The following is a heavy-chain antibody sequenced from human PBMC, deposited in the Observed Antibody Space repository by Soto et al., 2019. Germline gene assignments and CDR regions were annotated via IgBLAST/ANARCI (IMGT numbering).Heavy chain of an antibody. CDR1: GFTVSTYG. V-gene: IGHV3-30*18. CDR2: ISHDGSNE. CDR3: AKDLPPVVPAGIRTYFSHNAMDV. Sequence: QVQLVESGGGVVQPGRSLRLSCAASGFTVSTYGMHWVRQAPGKGLEWVALISHDGSNEYYADSVKGRFTISRDTSKNALCLQRDSLRADDAAVYYCAKDLPPVVPAGIRTYFSHNAMDVWGQGTTVTVSS. D-gene: IGHD2-2*01. J-gene: IGHJ6*02.